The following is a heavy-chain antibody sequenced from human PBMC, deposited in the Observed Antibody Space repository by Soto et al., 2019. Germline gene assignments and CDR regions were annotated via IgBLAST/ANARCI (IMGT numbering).Heavy chain of an antibody. V-gene: IGHV3-23*01. CDR3: AKGFIVVVTVIRPDDAFDV. CDR1: GFTFGNFG. D-gene: IGHD2-21*02. Sequence: EVPLLESGGGLVQPGGSLRLSCAASGFTFGNFGMNWVRQAPGKGLEWVSGISGGGGSTYYADSVKGRFTISRDPSKNTIFLEMNSLRAEDTAVYYCAKGFIVVVTVIRPDDAFDVWGQGTLVTVSS. J-gene: IGHJ3*01. CDR2: ISGGGGST.